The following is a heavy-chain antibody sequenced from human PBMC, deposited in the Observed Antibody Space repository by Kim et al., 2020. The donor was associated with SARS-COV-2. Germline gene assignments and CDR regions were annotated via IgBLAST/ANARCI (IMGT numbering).Heavy chain of an antibody. Sequence: SETLSLTCAVYGGSFSGYYWSWIRQPPGKGLEWIGEINHSGSTNYNPSLKSRVTISVDTSKNQFSLKLSSVTAADTAVYYCARGLVAAAGRTNWFDPWGQGTLVTVSS. CDR1: GGSFSGYY. D-gene: IGHD6-13*01. V-gene: IGHV4-34*01. CDR3: ARGLVAAAGRTNWFDP. CDR2: INHSGST. J-gene: IGHJ5*02.